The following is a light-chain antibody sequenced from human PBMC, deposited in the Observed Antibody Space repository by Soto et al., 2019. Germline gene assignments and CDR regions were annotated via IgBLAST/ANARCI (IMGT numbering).Light chain of an antibody. Sequence: DIQMTQSPSSVSASVGDRVTITCRASQGISSYLAWYQQKPGKAPKLLLSAASSLQSGVPSRFSGSGSGTDFTLTISSLQPEDSATYYCQQTNSFPYTFGQGTKLEIK. V-gene: IGKV1-12*01. CDR1: QGISSY. J-gene: IGKJ2*01. CDR2: AAS. CDR3: QQTNSFPYT.